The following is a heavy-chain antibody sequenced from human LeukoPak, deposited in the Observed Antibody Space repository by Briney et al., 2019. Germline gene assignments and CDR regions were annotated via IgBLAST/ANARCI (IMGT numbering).Heavy chain of an antibody. J-gene: IGHJ4*02. D-gene: IGHD2-21*02. V-gene: IGHV4-34*01. Sequence: SETLSLTCAVYGGSFSGYYWSWIRQPPGKGLEWIGEINHSGSTNYNPSLKSRVTISVDTSKNQFSLELSSVTAADTAVYYCAREAYCGGDCYSDSDYWGQGTLVTVSS. CDR1: GGSFSGYY. CDR2: INHSGST. CDR3: AREAYCGGDCYSDSDY.